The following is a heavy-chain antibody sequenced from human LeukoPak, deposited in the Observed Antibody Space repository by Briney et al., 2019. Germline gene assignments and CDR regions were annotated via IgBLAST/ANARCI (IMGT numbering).Heavy chain of an antibody. CDR2: INHSGST. D-gene: IGHD3-22*01. CDR3: ARVLGTMIVVALRNGGAFDI. Sequence: SETLSLTXAVYGGSFSGYYWSWIRQPPGKGLEWIGEINHSGSTNYNPSLKSRVTISVDTSKNQFSLKLSSVTAADTAVYYCARVLGTMIVVALRNGGAFDIWGQGTMVTVSS. CDR1: GGSFSGYY. V-gene: IGHV4-34*01. J-gene: IGHJ3*02.